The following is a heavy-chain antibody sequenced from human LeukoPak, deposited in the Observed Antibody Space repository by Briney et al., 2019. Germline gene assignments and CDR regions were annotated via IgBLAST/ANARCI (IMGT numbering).Heavy chain of an antibody. CDR3: AKDRYYPLDAFDI. V-gene: IGHV3-23*01. CDR2: ISGSGGST. Sequence: GGSLRLSCAAPGFTFSSYAMSWVRQAPGKGLEWVSAISGSGGSTYYADSVKGRFTISRDNSKNTLYLQMNSLRAEDTAVYYCAKDRYYPLDAFDIWGQGTMVTVSS. CDR1: GFTFSSYA. J-gene: IGHJ3*02. D-gene: IGHD2-21*01.